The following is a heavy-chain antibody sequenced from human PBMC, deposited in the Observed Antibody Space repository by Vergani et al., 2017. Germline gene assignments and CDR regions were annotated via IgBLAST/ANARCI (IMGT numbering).Heavy chain of an antibody. J-gene: IGHJ6*02. D-gene: IGHD3-10*01. Sequence: QVQLVESGGGLVKTGGSLRLSCAASGFTFSDYYMSWIRQAPGKGLEWVSYISSSSSYTNYADSVKGRFTISRDNAKNSLYLQMNSLRAEDTAVYYCARDSVQYYYGSGYGMDVWGQGTTVTVSS. CDR2: ISSSSSYT. CDR1: GFTFSDYY. V-gene: IGHV3-11*05. CDR3: ARDSVQYYYGSGYGMDV.